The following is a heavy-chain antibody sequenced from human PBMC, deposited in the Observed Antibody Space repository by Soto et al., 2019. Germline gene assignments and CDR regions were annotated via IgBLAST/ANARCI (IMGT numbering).Heavy chain of an antibody. D-gene: IGHD3-3*01. Sequence: GSLRLSCAASGFTFSDYYMSWIRQAPGKGLEWDSYISSSGSTIYYADSVKGRFTISRDNAKNSLYLQMNSLRAEDTAVYYCARVDRDVLRFLEWLFDYWGQGTLVTVSS. V-gene: IGHV3-11*01. CDR1: GFTFSDYY. CDR2: ISSSGSTI. CDR3: ARVDRDVLRFLEWLFDY. J-gene: IGHJ4*02.